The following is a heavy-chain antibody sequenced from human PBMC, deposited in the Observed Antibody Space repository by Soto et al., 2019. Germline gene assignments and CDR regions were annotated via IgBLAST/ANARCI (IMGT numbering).Heavy chain of an antibody. Sequence: QVQLQESGPGLVKPSETLSLTCTVSGGSIRSYYWSWIRQPPGKGLEWIGYIYFSGCTNYNPARTRRGAVSVDTSKNLVGRKQSSATAADTAVECCAIERSSGYGSIWGYWGQGTLVTGSS. D-gene: IGHD6-13*01. J-gene: IGHJ4*02. CDR3: AIERSSGYGSIWGY. CDR2: IYFSGCT. CDR1: GGSIRSYY. V-gene: IGHV4-59*12.